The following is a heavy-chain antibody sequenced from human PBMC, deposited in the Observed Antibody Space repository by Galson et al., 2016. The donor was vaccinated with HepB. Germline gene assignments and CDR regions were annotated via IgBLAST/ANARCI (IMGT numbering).Heavy chain of an antibody. J-gene: IGHJ2*01. D-gene: IGHD3-22*01. CDR1: GGSISSYY. V-gene: IGHV4-59*01. CDR2: IYYSGST. Sequence: SETLSLTCTLSGGSISSYYWSWIRQPPGKGLEWIGYIYYSGSTYYNPSLKSRVTISLDTSKNQFSLKLRSVTAADTAVYYCARDDYYYDSNNRYFDLWGRGTLVTVSS. CDR3: ARDDYYYDSNNRYFDL.